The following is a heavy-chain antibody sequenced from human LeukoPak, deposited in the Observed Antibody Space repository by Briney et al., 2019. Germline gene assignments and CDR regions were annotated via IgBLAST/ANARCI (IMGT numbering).Heavy chain of an antibody. V-gene: IGHV3-53*01. CDR3: AKRAGAYSHPYDY. D-gene: IGHD4/OR15-4a*01. CDR2: IYSDNT. CDR1: GFTFSSYS. Sequence: GGSLRLSWAASGFTFSSYSMNWVRQPPGKGREGVSFIYSDNTHYSDSVKGRFTISRDNSKNTLYLQMNSLRAEDTAVYYCAKRAGAYSHPYDYWGQGTLVTVSS. J-gene: IGHJ4*02.